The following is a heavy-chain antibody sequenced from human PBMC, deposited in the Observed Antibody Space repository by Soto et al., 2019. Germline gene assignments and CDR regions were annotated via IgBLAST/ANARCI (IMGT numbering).Heavy chain of an antibody. V-gene: IGHV1-18*01. Sequence: SVKVSCKGSGYAFPRYVISWVRQAPGQGLEWMGWISAYNGNTKYAQKLQGRVTMTTDTSTSTAYMELRSLRSDDTAVYYCARDSPPVDYWAQGTLVNVSS. CDR2: ISAYNGNT. CDR3: ARDSPPVDY. CDR1: GYAFPRYV. J-gene: IGHJ4*02.